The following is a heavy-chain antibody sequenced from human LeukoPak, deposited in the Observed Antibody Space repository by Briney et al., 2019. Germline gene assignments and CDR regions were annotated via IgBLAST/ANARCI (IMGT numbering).Heavy chain of an antibody. D-gene: IGHD3-3*01. J-gene: IGHJ4*02. Sequence: SETLSLTCTVSGGSISSSSCYWGWIRQPPGKGLEWIGYIYYSGSTNYNPSLKSRVTISVDTSKNQFSLKLSSVTAADTAVYYCARAGPYDFWSGYPYDFDYWGQGTLVTVSS. CDR3: ARAGPYDFWSGYPYDFDY. CDR1: GGSISSSSCY. CDR2: IYYSGST. V-gene: IGHV4-61*05.